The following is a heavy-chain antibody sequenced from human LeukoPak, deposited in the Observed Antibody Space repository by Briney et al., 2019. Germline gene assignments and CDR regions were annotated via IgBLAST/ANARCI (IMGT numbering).Heavy chain of an antibody. CDR1: GGSISSYY. V-gene: IGHV4-59*08. CDR2: IYYSGST. J-gene: IGHJ5*02. Sequence: SETLSLTCTVSGGSISSYYWSWIRQPPGKGLEWIEYIYYSGSTNYNPSLKSRVTISVDTSKNQFSLKLSSVTAADTAVYYCARHLAGTTENWFDPWGQGTLVTVSS. D-gene: IGHD1-1*01. CDR3: ARHLAGTTENWFDP.